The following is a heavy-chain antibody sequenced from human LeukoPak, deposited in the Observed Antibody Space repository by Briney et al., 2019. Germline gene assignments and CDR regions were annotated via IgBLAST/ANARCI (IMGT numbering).Heavy chain of an antibody. Sequence: SSETLSLTCAVHGGSSSGYYRNWIRQPPGKGMDWIGEINHTGSTNYNPSLRSRVTISVDTSKNPFSLKLTSVTAADTAVYYCARVDYDSRRLRPFFDYGGQGTLVTASS. CDR2: INHTGST. CDR3: ARVDYDSRRLRPFFDY. CDR1: GGSSSGYY. V-gene: IGHV4-34*01. J-gene: IGHJ4*02. D-gene: IGHD3-22*01.